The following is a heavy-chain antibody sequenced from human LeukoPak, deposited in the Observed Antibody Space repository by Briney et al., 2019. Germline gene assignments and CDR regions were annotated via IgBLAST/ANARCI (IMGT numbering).Heavy chain of an antibody. CDR1: GLTFSSYG. D-gene: IGHD4-17*01. CDR2: IRYDGSDK. CDR3: ARGHDYGDNGPIFDY. J-gene: IGHJ4*02. Sequence: GGSLRLSCAASGLTFSSYGMHWVRQAPGKGLEWVAFIRYDGSDKYYADSVKGRFTISRDNSKNTLYLQMNSLRAEDTAVYYCARGHDYGDNGPIFDYWGQGTLVTVSS. V-gene: IGHV3-30*02.